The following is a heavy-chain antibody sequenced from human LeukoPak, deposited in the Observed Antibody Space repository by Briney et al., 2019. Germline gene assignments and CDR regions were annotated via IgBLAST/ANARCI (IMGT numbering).Heavy chain of an antibody. Sequence: GSLKVSCKASGYTFTGPYIHWMRQAPGQGLEWMGWINPNSGGTKYAQKFQGRVTMTRDTSTSTAYMELSALRPEDTAAYYCARVEYCTRGVCINDDVWGQGTLVTVSS. CDR3: ARVEYCTRGVCINDDV. CDR1: GYTFTGPY. J-gene: IGHJ4*02. D-gene: IGHD2-8*01. CDR2: INPNSGGT. V-gene: IGHV1-2*02.